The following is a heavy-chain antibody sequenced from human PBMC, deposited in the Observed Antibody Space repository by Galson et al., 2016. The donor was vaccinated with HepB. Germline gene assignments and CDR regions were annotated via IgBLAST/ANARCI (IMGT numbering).Heavy chain of an antibody. CDR1: GGSISSSSYY. V-gene: IGHV4-39*01. D-gene: IGHD3-3*01. CDR2: IYYSGST. Sequence: LSLTCNVSGGSISSSSYYWGWIRQPPGKGLEWIGSIYYSGSTYYNPSLKSRVTISVDTPKNQFPLKLSSVTAADTAVYYCARHRITIFGVVMGWFDPWGQGTLVTVSS. CDR3: ARHRITIFGVVMGWFDP. J-gene: IGHJ5*02.